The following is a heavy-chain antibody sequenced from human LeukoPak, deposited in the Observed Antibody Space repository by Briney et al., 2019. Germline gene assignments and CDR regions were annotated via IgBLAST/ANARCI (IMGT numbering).Heavy chain of an antibody. J-gene: IGHJ3*02. D-gene: IGHD3-22*01. CDR1: GGSIRSSYYY. Sequence: PSETLSLTCTVSGGSIRSSYYYWGWIRQPPGKGLEWIGSIYDSGSTYYNPSLKSRVTISVDTSKNQFSLKLNSVTAADTAVYYCARDPSSFYYDSPSYAFDIWGQGTMVTVSS. CDR3: ARDPSSFYYDSPSYAFDI. V-gene: IGHV4-39*02. CDR2: IYDSGST.